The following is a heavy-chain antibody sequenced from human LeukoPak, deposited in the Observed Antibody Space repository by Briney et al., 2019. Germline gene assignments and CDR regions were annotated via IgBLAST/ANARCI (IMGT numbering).Heavy chain of an antibody. CDR3: ARFSDSSGYS. CDR1: GGSFSGYY. J-gene: IGHJ1*01. V-gene: IGHV4-34*01. Sequence: PSETLSLTCAVYGGSFSGYYWSWIRQPPGKGLEWIGEINHSGSTNYNPSLKSRVTISVDTSKNQFSLKLSSVTAADTAVYYCARFSDSSGYSWGQATLDTVSS. D-gene: IGHD3-22*01. CDR2: INHSGST.